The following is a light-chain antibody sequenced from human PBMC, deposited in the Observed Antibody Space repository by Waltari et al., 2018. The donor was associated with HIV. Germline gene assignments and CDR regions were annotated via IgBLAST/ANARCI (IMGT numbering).Light chain of an antibody. CDR1: SSNIGSKY. Sequence: QSVLTQPPSASGTLGQRVTISCSGSSSNIGSKYVYWYQQLPGTAPKLLIYRNNQRPSGVPDRFSGSKSGTSASLAISGLRSEDEADYYCAAWDDSLLFGGGTKLTVL. CDR3: AAWDDSLL. CDR2: RNN. V-gene: IGLV1-47*01. J-gene: IGLJ2*01.